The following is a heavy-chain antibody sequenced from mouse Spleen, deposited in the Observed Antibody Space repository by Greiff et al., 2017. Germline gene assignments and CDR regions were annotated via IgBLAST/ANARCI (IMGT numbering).Heavy chain of an antibody. D-gene: IGHD3-2*02. V-gene: IGHV5-16*01. CDR2: INYDGSST. Sequence: EVKLVESEGGLVQPGSSMKLSCTASGFTFSDYYMAWVRQVPEKGLEWVANINYDGSSTYYLDSLKSRFIISRDNAKNILYLQMSSLKSEDTATYYCARRAQAYWYFDVWGTGTTVTVSS. CDR3: ARRAQAYWYFDV. CDR1: GFTFSDYY. J-gene: IGHJ1*03.